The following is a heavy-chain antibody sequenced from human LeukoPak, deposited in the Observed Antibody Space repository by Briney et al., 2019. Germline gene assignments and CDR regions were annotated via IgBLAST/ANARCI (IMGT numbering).Heavy chain of an antibody. J-gene: IGHJ6*02. D-gene: IGHD1-20*01. CDR2: IYYSGST. V-gene: IGHV4-59*01. CDR1: GGSISSYY. CDR3: ARLITGTVHYYGMDV. Sequence: TSETLSLTCTVSGGSISSYYWSWIRQPPGKGLEWIGYIYYSGSTNYNPSLKSRVTISVDTSKNQFSLKLSSVTAADTAVYYCARLITGTVHYYGMDVWGQGTTVTVSS.